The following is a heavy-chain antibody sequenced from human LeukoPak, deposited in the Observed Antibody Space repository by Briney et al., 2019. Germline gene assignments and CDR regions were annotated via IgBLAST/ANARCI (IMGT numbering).Heavy chain of an antibody. V-gene: IGHV1-69*13. CDR2: IIPIFGTA. J-gene: IGHJ4*02. CDR1: GGTFSSCA. D-gene: IGHD6-19*01. CDR3: ARAGIAVAGVLYY. Sequence: SVKVSCKASGGTFSSCAISWVRQAPGQGLEWMGGIIPIFGTANYAQKFQGRVTITADESTSTAYMELSSLRSEDTAVYYCARAGIAVAGVLYYWGQGTLVTVSS.